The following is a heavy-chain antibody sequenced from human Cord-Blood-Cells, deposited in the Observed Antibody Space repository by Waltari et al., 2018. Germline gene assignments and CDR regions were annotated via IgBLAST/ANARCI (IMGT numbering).Heavy chain of an antibody. CDR2: INHSGST. D-gene: IGHD4-4*01. CDR3: ARISNYDAY. Sequence: QVQLQQWGAGLLKPSETLSLTCAVYGWSFSGYYWGWIRQPPGKGLEWIGEINHSGSTNYNPSLKSRVTISVDTSKNQYSLKLSSVTAADTAVYYCARISNYDAYWGQGTLVTVSS. CDR1: GWSFSGYY. J-gene: IGHJ4*02. V-gene: IGHV4-34*01.